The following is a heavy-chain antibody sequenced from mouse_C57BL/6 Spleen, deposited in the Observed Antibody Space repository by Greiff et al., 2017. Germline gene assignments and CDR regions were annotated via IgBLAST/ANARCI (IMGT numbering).Heavy chain of an antibody. J-gene: IGHJ3*01. CDR3: ALTGTLFAY. CDR2: NDPGDGDT. CDR1: GYAFSSSW. D-gene: IGHD4-1*01. Sequence: QLQQSGPELVKPGASVKISCKASGYAFSSSWMNWVKQRPGKGLEWIGRNDPGDGDTNYNGKFKGKATLTADKSSSTAYMQLSSLTSEDSAVYFCALTGTLFAYWGQGTLVTVSA. V-gene: IGHV1-82*01.